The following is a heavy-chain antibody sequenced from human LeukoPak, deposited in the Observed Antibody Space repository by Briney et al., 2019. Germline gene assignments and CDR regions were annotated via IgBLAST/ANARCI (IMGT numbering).Heavy chain of an antibody. V-gene: IGHV4-59*01. J-gene: IGHJ5*02. CDR3: ARGPYQLRRWFDP. D-gene: IGHD3-3*01. Sequence: SETLSLTCTVSGGSISDYYWSWIRQPPGKGLEWIGYISNSGSTNYNPSLKSRVTISVDTSKNQFSLKLSSVTAADTAVYYCARGPYQLRRWFDPWGQGTLVTVSS. CDR1: GGSISDYY. CDR2: ISNSGST.